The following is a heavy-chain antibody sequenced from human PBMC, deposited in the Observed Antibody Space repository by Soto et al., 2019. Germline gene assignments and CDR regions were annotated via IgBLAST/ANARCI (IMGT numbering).Heavy chain of an antibody. CDR2: IYTSGST. CDR1: GGSISSYY. J-gene: IGHJ6*02. CDR3: ARSQPYYXILTGYYSAYYYYGMDV. D-gene: IGHD3-9*01. Sequence: SATLSLTCTVSGGSISSYYWSWIRQPAGKGLEWIGRIYTSGSTNYNPSLKSRVTMSVDTSKNQFSLKLSSVTAADTAVYYCARSQPYYXILTGYYSAYYYYGMDVWGQGTTVTVSS. V-gene: IGHV4-4*07.